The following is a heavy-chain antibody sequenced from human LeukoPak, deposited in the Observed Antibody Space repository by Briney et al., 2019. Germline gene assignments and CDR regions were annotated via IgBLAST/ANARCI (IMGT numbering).Heavy chain of an antibody. CDR3: ARFPVRGVNIGY. Sequence: ASVKVSCKAFGYTFTGYFIHWVRQAPGQGLEWMGRINPNSGGTNYAQKFQGRVTMTRDTSISTAYMELSRLRSDDTAVYYCARFPVRGVNIGYWGQGTLVTVSS. CDR2: INPNSGGT. D-gene: IGHD3-10*01. V-gene: IGHV1-2*06. CDR1: GYTFTGYF. J-gene: IGHJ4*02.